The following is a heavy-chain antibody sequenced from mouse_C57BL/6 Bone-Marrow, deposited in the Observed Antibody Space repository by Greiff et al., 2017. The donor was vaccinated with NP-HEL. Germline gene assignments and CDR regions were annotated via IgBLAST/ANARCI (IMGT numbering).Heavy chain of an antibody. J-gene: IGHJ3*01. D-gene: IGHD2-5*01. CDR2: INPSTGGT. V-gene: IGHV1-42*01. CDR3: ARFWGAYYSNYAAY. Sequence: VQLQQSGPELVKPGASVKISCKASGYSFTGYYMNWVKQSPEKSLEWIGEINPSTGGTTYNQKFKAKATLTVDKSSSTAYMQLKSLTSDDSAVDYGARFWGAYYSNYAAYRGQGTLVTVSA. CDR1: GYSFTGYY.